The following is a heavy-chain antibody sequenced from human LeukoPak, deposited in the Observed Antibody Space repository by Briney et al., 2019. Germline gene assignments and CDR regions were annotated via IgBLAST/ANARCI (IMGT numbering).Heavy chain of an antibody. Sequence: GASVKVSCKVSGYTLTELSMHWVRQTPGKGLEWMGGFDPEDGETIYAQKFQGRVTMTTDTSTSTAYMEVRSLRSDDTAVYYCARGTLDAFDIWGQGTMVSVSS. D-gene: IGHD2-15*01. CDR1: GYTLTELS. J-gene: IGHJ3*02. CDR3: ARGTLDAFDI. CDR2: FDPEDGET. V-gene: IGHV1-24*01.